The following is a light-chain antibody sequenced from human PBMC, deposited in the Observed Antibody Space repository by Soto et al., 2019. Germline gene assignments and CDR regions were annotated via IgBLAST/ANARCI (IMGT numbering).Light chain of an antibody. CDR1: QNVDTKY. V-gene: IGKV3-20*01. CDR2: GAS. J-gene: IGKJ4*01. CDR3: RQYGRSLGFA. Sequence: EIALTQSPATRSLSPGERATLSCGASQNVDTKYLAWYQQKPGQAPRIIIFGASGRATGIPDRFSGSVSGTDFTLTISRLEPEDFAVYYCRQYGRSLGFAFGGGTKVDI.